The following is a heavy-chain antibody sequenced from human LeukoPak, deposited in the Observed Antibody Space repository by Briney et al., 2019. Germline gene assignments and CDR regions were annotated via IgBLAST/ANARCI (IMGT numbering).Heavy chain of an antibody. Sequence: HPGGSLRLSCLVSGFTVSSNYMSWVRQTPWKGLEWVSRINSDGSSTSYADSVKGRFTISRDNAKNTLYLQMNSLRDEDTAVYYCARAGWDYDILTGYYQRTQYYYYMDVWGKGSTVTVSS. J-gene: IGHJ6*03. CDR1: GFTVSSNY. CDR3: ARAGWDYDILTGYYQRTQYYYYMDV. V-gene: IGHV3-74*01. D-gene: IGHD3-9*01. CDR2: INSDGSST.